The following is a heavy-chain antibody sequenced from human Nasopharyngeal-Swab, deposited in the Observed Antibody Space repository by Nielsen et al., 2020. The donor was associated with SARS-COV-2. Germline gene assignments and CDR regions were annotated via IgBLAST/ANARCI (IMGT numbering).Heavy chain of an antibody. CDR2: IDYSGST. Sequence: SETLSLTCTVSGGSISSSSYYWGWIRQPPGKGLEWIGSIDYSGSTYYNPSLKSRVTISVDTSKNQFSLKLSSVTAADTAVYYCVGSSWYGDYYYYYGMDVWGQGTTVTVSS. J-gene: IGHJ6*02. V-gene: IGHV4-39*07. CDR3: VGSSWYGDYYYYYGMDV. CDR1: GGSISSSSYY. D-gene: IGHD6-13*01.